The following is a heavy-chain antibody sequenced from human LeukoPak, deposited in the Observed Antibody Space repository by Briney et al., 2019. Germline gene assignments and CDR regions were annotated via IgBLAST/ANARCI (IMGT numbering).Heavy chain of an antibody. V-gene: IGHV4-61*01. J-gene: IGHJ5*01. CDR1: GGSVSSGSYY. CDR2: IYDRGIT. CDR3: AKWTSVRIAATGTFDS. Sequence: SETLSLTCTVSGGSVSSGSYYWSWIRQSPGKGLEWIGYIYDRGITDYNPSLRSRVTISVDMSKNQFSLKLSSVTAADTAVYYCAKWTSVRIAATGTFDSWGRGTLVTVSS. D-gene: IGHD6-13*01.